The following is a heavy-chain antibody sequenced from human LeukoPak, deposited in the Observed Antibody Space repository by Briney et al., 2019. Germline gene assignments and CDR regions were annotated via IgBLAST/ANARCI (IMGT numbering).Heavy chain of an antibody. CDR3: ARGSRYFDWLLSSYYFDY. Sequence: ASVKVSCKASGYTFTGYYMHWVRQAPGQGLEWMGWINPNSGGTNYAQKFQGRVTMTRDTSISTAYMELSRLRSEDTAVYYCARGSRYFDWLLSSYYFDYWGQGTLVTVSS. D-gene: IGHD3-9*01. V-gene: IGHV1-2*02. CDR1: GYTFTGYY. CDR2: INPNSGGT. J-gene: IGHJ4*02.